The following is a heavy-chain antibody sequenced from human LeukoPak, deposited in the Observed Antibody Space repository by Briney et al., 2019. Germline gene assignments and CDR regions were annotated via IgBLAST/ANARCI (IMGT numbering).Heavy chain of an antibody. V-gene: IGHV1-2*02. J-gene: IGHJ4*02. CDR3: ARGLLRELLGLDY. D-gene: IGHD3-10*01. CDR1: GYIFTGHY. Sequence: ASVKVSCKTSGYIFTGHYMHWVRQAPGQGPEWMGWMNPYSGGTNYAQNFQGRVTMTRDTSTTTAYMELSGLTSEDTAVYYCARGLLRELLGLDYWGQGTLVTVSS. CDR2: MNPYSGGT.